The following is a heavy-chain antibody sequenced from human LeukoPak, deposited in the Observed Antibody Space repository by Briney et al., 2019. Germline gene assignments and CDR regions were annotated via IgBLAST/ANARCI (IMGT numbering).Heavy chain of an antibody. CDR3: ARAHEYDILPGYGDAFDI. V-gene: IGHV4-61*01. CDR2: IYYSGST. J-gene: IGHJ3*02. D-gene: IGHD3-9*01. Sequence: PSETLSLTCTVSGGSVSSGRYYWSWIRQPPGKGLEWIGYIYYSGSTNYNPSLKSRVTISVDTSKNQFSLKLSSVTAADTAVYYCARAHEYDILPGYGDAFDIWGQGTMVTVSS. CDR1: GGSVSSGRYY.